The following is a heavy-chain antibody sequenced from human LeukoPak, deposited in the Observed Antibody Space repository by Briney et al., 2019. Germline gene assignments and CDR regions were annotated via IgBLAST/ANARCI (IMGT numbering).Heavy chain of an antibody. CDR2: INGDGSIT. D-gene: IGHD3-16*01. V-gene: IGHV3-74*01. Sequence: GGSLRLSCAGSGFTFSNYWVHWVRQAPGKGLLWVSRINGDGSITSTADSVKGRFTISRDNSKNTLYLQMNSLRVEDTAVYYCARDGGAGWYFDLWGRGTLVTVSS. J-gene: IGHJ2*01. CDR1: GFTFSNYW. CDR3: ARDGGAGWYFDL.